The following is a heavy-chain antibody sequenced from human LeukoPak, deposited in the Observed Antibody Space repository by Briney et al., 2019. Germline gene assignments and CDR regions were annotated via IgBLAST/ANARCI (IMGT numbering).Heavy chain of an antibody. J-gene: IGHJ3*02. V-gene: IGHV4-39*01. CDR1: GGSTSSYY. CDR3: AKGSGYCSSTSCYRAGDAFDI. D-gene: IGHD2-2*01. Sequence: SETLSLTCTVSGGSTSSYYWGWIRQPPGKGLEWIGSIYYCGSTYYNPSLKSRVTISVDTSKNQFSLKLSSVTAADTAVYYCAKGSGYCSSTSCYRAGDAFDIWGQGTMVTVSS. CDR2: IYYCGST.